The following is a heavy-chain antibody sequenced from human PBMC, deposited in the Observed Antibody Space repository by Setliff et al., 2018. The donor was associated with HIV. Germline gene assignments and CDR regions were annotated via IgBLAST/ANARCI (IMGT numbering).Heavy chain of an antibody. CDR1: RGSISSISYY. CDR2: VYHSGST. V-gene: IGHV4-39*01. J-gene: IGHJ6*03. CDR3: GRSVFGGVIGPGGYYFYMDV. D-gene: IGHD3-16*02. Sequence: PSETLSLTCTVSRGSISSISYYWGWIRRPPGKGLEWLATVYHSGSTYYNPSLKSRVTISIDTSKNQFSLTLTSVTAADTATYYCGRSVFGGVIGPGGYYFYMDVWGKGTTVTVSS.